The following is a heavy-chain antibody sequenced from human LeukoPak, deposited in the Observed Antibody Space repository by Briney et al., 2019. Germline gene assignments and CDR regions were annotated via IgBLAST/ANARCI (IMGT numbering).Heavy chain of an antibody. CDR1: GGSFSGYY. J-gene: IGHJ6*02. CDR3: ARGRYYYGSGRYYYYGMDV. Sequence: KPSETLSLTCAVYGGSFSGYYWSWIRQPPGKGLEWIGEINHSGSTNYNPSLKSRVTISVDTSKNQFSLKLSSVTAADTAVYYCARGRYYYGSGRYYYYGMDVWGQGTTVTVSS. V-gene: IGHV4-34*01. CDR2: INHSGST. D-gene: IGHD3-10*01.